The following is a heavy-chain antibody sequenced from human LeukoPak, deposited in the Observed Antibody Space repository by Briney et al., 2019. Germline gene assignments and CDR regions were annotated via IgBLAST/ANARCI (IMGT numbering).Heavy chain of an antibody. V-gene: IGHV4-59*11. Sequence: SETLSLTCTVSGGSISSHYWSWIRQPPGKGLEWIGYIYYSGSTNYNPSLKSRVTISVDTSKNQFSLKLSSVTAADTAVYYCAREVLGQQLVFDYWGQGTLVTVSP. CDR2: IYYSGST. D-gene: IGHD6-13*01. CDR1: GGSISSHY. CDR3: AREVLGQQLVFDY. J-gene: IGHJ4*02.